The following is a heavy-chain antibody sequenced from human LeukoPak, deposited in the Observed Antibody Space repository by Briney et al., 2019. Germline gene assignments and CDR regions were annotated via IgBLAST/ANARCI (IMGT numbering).Heavy chain of an antibody. V-gene: IGHV3-15*01. CDR3: TTDYDFWSGPYSADY. Sequence: GRSLRLSCAASGFTFSNYGMHWVRQAPGKGLEWVGRIKSKTDGGTTDYTAPVKGRFTISRDDSKNTLYLQMNSLKTEDTAVYYCTTDYDFWSGPYSADYWGQGTLVTVSS. D-gene: IGHD3-3*01. CDR2: IKSKTDGGTT. CDR1: GFTFSNYG. J-gene: IGHJ4*02.